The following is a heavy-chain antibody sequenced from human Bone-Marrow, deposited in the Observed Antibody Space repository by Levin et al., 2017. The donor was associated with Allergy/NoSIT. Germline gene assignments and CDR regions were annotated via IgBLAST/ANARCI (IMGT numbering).Heavy chain of an antibody. CDR2: IYHSGST. D-gene: IGHD3-10*01. V-gene: IGHV4-4*02. CDR1: GGSISSSNW. J-gene: IGHJ5*02. Sequence: SQTLSLTCAVSGGSISSSNWWSWVRQPPGKGLEWIGEIYHSGSTNYNPSLKSRVTISVDKSKNQFSLKLSSVTAADTAVYYCARLHYGSGSDYVWFDPWGQGTLVTVSS. CDR3: ARLHYGSGSDYVWFDP.